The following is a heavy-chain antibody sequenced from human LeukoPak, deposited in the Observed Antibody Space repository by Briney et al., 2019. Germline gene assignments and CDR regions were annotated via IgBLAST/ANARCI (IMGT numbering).Heavy chain of an antibody. Sequence: GGSLRLSCAASGFIFSKVWMNWVRQAPGKGLEWVSSINSGSTYTYYTESVKGRFTVSRDNAKNSLFLQMNSLRAEDTAIYYCARSLATLTYEGYWGQGTLVTVSS. J-gene: IGHJ4*02. CDR1: GFIFSKVW. CDR3: ARSLATLTYEGY. V-gene: IGHV3-21*01. CDR2: INSGSTYT. D-gene: IGHD3-3*01.